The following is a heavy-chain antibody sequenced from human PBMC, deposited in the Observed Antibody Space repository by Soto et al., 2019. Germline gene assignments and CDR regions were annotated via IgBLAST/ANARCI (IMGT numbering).Heavy chain of an antibody. Sequence: PGGSLRLSCAASGFTFTGYRMHWVLQALGKRLVWVSRINSDGSSTSYADSVKGRFTISRDNAKNTLYLQMNSLRAEDTAVYYCARGYFYDSSAYYYYLDYWSQGTLVTVAS. CDR1: GFTFTGYR. CDR2: INSDGSST. D-gene: IGHD3-22*01. V-gene: IGHV3-74*01. CDR3: ARGYFYDSSAYYYYLDY. J-gene: IGHJ4*02.